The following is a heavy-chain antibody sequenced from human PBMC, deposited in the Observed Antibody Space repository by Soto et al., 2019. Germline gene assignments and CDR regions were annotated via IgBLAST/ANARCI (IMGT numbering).Heavy chain of an antibody. CDR3: AKALSHYYGSGSYSGYFDY. CDR2: ISGSGGST. J-gene: IGHJ4*02. CDR1: GFTFSSYA. D-gene: IGHD3-10*01. V-gene: IGHV3-23*01. Sequence: GGSLRLSCAASGFTFSSYAMSWVRQAPGKGLEWVSAISGSGGSTYYADSVKGRFTISRDNSKNTLYLQMNSLRAEDTAVYYCAKALSHYYGSGSYSGYFDYWGQGTLVTVSS.